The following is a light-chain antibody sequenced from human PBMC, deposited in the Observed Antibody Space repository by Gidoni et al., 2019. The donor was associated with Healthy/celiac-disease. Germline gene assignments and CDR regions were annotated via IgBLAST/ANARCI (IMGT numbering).Light chain of an antibody. CDR3: QQYNNWPPMYT. CDR2: GAS. V-gene: IGKV3-15*01. J-gene: IGKJ2*01. Sequence: ELVVTQSPATLCVSPGGRATLSCRARQSVSSNLASDPQKPGQAPRLLIYGASTRATGSPARFSGSGSGTEFTLTISSLQSEDCAGYYCQQYNNWPPMYTFGQGTKLEIK. CDR1: QSVSSN.